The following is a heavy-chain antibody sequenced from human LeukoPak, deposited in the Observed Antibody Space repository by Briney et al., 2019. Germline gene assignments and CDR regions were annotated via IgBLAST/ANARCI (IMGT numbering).Heavy chain of an antibody. D-gene: IGHD3-16*02. V-gene: IGHV3-30-3*01. CDR3: ARVFLGELSGVFDY. CDR2: ISYDGSNK. CDR1: GFTFSSYA. Sequence: GRSLRLSCAASGFTFSSYAMHWVRQAPGKGLEWVAVISYDGSNKYYADSVKGRFTISRDNSKNTLYLQMNSLRAEDTAVYYCARVFLGELSGVFDYWGQGTLVTVSS. J-gene: IGHJ4*02.